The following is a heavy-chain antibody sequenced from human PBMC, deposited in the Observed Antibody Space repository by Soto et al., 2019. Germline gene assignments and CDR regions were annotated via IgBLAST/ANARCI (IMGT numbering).Heavy chain of an antibody. J-gene: IGHJ5*02. CDR3: ATSYDSGIDP. CDR2: IKPDNGDT. CDR1: GYPFSKYG. D-gene: IGHD3-10*01. Sequence: QLQLVQSGAEVERPGGSVRVSCKAYGYPFSKYGISWIRQAPGQGLEWMGWIKPDNGDTNYAQKFQGRVTMTTDTSSNTSYMELRSLRSDDTAVYYCATSYDSGIDPWGQGTLVSVSS. V-gene: IGHV1-18*04.